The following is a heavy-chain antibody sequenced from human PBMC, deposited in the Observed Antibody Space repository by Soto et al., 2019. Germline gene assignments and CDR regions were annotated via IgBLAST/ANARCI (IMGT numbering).Heavy chain of an antibody. CDR2: IYYSGST. CDR1: GGSISSYY. D-gene: IGHD3-22*01. Sequence: SETLSLTCTVSGGSISSYYWSWIRQPPGKGLEWIGYIYYSGSTNYNPSLKSRVTISVDTSKNQFSLKLSSVTAADTAVYYCARTYYYDSSGYYSAGNFDYWGQGTLVTVSS. CDR3: ARTYYYDSSGYYSAGNFDY. J-gene: IGHJ4*02. V-gene: IGHV4-59*01.